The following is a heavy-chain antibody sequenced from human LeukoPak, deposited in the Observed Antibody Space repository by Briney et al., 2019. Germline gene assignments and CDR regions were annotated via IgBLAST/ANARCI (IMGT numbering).Heavy chain of an antibody. CDR3: AREKSFPYYYYGMDV. CDR1: GYTFTGYY. Sequence: ASVKVSCKAPGYTFTGYYMHWVRQAPGQGLEWMGRINPNSGGTNYAQKFQGRVTMTRDTSISTAYMELSRLRSDDTAVYYCAREKSFPYYYYGMDVWGQETTVTVSS. J-gene: IGHJ6*02. CDR2: INPNSGGT. V-gene: IGHV1-2*06.